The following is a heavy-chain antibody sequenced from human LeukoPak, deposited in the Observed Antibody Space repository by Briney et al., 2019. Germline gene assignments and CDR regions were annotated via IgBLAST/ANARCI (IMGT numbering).Heavy chain of an antibody. CDR2: IIPIFGTA. CDR3: ARVDGHQGAYGDYPLGY. D-gene: IGHD4-17*01. CDR1: GGTFSSYA. Sequence: SVKVSCKASGGTFSSYAISWVRQAPGQGLEWMGRIIPIFGTANYAQKFQGRVTITTDESTSTAYLELSSLRSEDTAVYYCARVDGHQGAYGDYPLGYWGQGTLVTVSS. V-gene: IGHV1-69*05. J-gene: IGHJ4*02.